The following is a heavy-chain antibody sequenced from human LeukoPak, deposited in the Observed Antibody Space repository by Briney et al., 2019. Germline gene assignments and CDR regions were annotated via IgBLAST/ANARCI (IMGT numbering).Heavy chain of an antibody. J-gene: IGHJ4*02. V-gene: IGHV4-38-2*02. CDR3: ARYDVWGTYRAFDY. CDR2: IYHSGST. CDR1: GYSISSDYY. Sequence: SETLSLTCTVSGYSISSDYYWGWIRQPPGRGLEWIGTIYHSGSTYYNPSLKSRVTISVDTSKNQFSLKLSSVTAADTAVYYCARYDVWGTYRAFDYWGQGTLVTVSS. D-gene: IGHD3-16*02.